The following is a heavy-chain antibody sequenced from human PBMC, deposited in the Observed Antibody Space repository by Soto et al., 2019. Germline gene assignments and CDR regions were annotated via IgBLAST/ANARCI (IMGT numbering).Heavy chain of an antibody. D-gene: IGHD3-9*01. V-gene: IGHV3-30-3*01. CDR3: AKETNAYEINF. CDR1: GFIFSGYA. CDR2: ISYDGNTQ. Sequence: QVQLVESAGGVVQPGGSLRLSCAASGFIFSGYAMHWVRQAPGKGLEWVAVISYDGNTQYYADSVKGRFTVSRDNSNNILYVEMNNLRDEDTAMYYCAKETNAYEINFWGQGTLVTVSP. J-gene: IGHJ4*02.